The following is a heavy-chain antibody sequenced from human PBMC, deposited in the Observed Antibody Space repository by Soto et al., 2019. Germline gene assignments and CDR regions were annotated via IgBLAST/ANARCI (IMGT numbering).Heavy chain of an antibody. J-gene: IGHJ5*02. Sequence: ETLSLTCTVSGGSISSRNYYWGWIRQPPGKGLEWIGSIYYSGSTYYNPSLKSRVTISVDTSKNQFSLKLSSVTAADTAVYYCAGHYDVLTGYYSWFDPWGQGTLVTVSS. CDR2: IYYSGST. D-gene: IGHD3-9*01. CDR1: GGSISSRNYY. CDR3: AGHYDVLTGYYSWFDP. V-gene: IGHV4-39*01.